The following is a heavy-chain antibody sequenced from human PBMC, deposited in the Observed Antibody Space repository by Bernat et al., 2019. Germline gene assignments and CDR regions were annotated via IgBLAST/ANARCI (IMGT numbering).Heavy chain of an antibody. CDR2: IYYSGST. CDR3: ARGGRGWYDPDSAFDI. J-gene: IGHJ3*02. Sequence: QVQLQESGPGLLKPSETLSLTCTVSGGSVSSGSYYWSWIRQPPGKGLEWIGYIYYSGSTNYNPSLKSRVTISVDTSKNQFSLKLSSVTAADTAVYYCARGGRGWYDPDSAFDIWGQGTMVTVSS. CDR1: GGSVSSGSYY. V-gene: IGHV4-61*01. D-gene: IGHD6-19*01.